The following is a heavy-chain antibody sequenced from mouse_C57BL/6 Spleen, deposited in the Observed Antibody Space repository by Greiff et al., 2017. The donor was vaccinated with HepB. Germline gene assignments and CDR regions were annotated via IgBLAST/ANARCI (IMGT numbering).Heavy chain of an antibody. CDR2: INPNNGGT. Sequence: EVQLQQSGPELVKPGASVKMSCKASGYTFTDYNMHWVKQSHGKSLEWIGDINPNNGGTSYNQKFKGKATLTVNKSSSTAYMELRSLTSEDSAVYYCARGITTVVAKEDYWGQGTTLTVSS. J-gene: IGHJ2*01. D-gene: IGHD1-1*01. V-gene: IGHV1-22*01. CDR3: ARGITTVVAKEDY. CDR1: GYTFTDYN.